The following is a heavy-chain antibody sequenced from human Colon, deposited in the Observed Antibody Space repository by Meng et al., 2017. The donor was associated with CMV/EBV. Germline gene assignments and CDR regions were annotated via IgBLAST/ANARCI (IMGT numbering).Heavy chain of an antibody. CDR2: MNPNSSNT. D-gene: IGHD6-19*01. J-gene: IGHJ5*02. CDR1: GYTVTSYD. Sequence: SCKASGYTVTSYDINWERQATGQGLEWMGWMNPNSSNTGYAQKLQGRVTMTRNTSISTDYMELSSLRSEDTAVYYCTRGAGTGWFDPWGQGTLVTVSS. CDR3: TRGAGTGWFDP. V-gene: IGHV1-8*01.